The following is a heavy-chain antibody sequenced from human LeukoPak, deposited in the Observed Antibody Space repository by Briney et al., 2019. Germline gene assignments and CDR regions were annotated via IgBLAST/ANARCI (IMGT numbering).Heavy chain of an antibody. V-gene: IGHV4-39*01. Sequence: SETLSLTCTVSGGSISSSSYYWGWIRQPPGKGLEWIGSIYYSGSTYYNPSLESRVTISVDTSKNQFSLKLSSVTAADTAVYYCASPRGAVTTFLDAFDIWGQGTMVTVSS. D-gene: IGHD4-17*01. CDR2: IYYSGST. CDR3: ASPRGAVTTFLDAFDI. J-gene: IGHJ3*02. CDR1: GGSISSSSYY.